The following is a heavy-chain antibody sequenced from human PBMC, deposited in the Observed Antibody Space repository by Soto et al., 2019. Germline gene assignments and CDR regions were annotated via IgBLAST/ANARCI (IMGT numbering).Heavy chain of an antibody. J-gene: IGHJ6*03. D-gene: IGHD2-2*02. Sequence: QVQLQESGPGLVKPSGTLSLTCAVSSGSISSSNWWSWVRQPPGKGLEWIGEIYHSGSTNYNPSLKSRVTISVDKSKNQFSLKLSSVTAADTAVYYCASRSYCSSTSCYISYYMDVWGKGTTVTVSS. CDR2: IYHSGST. V-gene: IGHV4-4*02. CDR3: ASRSYCSSTSCYISYYMDV. CDR1: SGSISSSNW.